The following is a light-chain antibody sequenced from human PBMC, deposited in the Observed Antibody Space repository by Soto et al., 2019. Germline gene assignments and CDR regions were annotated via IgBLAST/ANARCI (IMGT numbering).Light chain of an antibody. CDR1: NIGSKS. CDR2: DDS. J-gene: IGLJ3*02. CDR3: QVWDRTSDHWV. V-gene: IGLV3-21*02. Sequence: SYALTQPPSVSVAPGQTAKIPCGGNNIGSKSVHWYQQRPGQAPVLVVYDDSDRPSGIPERFSGSNSGNTATLTISRVEAGDEADFYCQVWDRTSDHWVFGGGTKVTVL.